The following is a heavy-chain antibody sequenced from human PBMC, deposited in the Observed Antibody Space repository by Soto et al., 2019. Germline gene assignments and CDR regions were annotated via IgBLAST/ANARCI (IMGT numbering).Heavy chain of an antibody. CDR2: INHSGST. J-gene: IGHJ5*02. CDR3: ARGVTRFFTRRNDWFDP. V-gene: IGHV4-34*01. Sequence: PSETLSLTCAVYGGSFSGYYWSWIRQPPGKGLEWIGEINHSGSTNYNPSLKSRVTISVDTSKNQFSLKLSSVTAADTAVYYCARGVTRFFTRRNDWFDPWGQGTLVTVSS. CDR1: GGSFSGYY. D-gene: IGHD3-3*01.